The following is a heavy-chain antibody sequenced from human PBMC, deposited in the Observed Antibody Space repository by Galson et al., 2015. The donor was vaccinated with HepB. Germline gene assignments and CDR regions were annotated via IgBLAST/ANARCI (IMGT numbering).Heavy chain of an antibody. J-gene: IGHJ3*02. CDR2: INGDNGKT. CDR1: GYTFTSYA. CDR3: ARPHGRSSGWLDAFDI. Sequence: SVKVSCKASGYTFTSYAMHWVRQAPGQRLEWMGWINGDNGKTKYSQKFQGRVTITRDTSASIAYMELSSLRSEDTAVYYCARPHGRSSGWLDAFDIWGQGTMVTVSS. D-gene: IGHD6-19*01. V-gene: IGHV1-3*01.